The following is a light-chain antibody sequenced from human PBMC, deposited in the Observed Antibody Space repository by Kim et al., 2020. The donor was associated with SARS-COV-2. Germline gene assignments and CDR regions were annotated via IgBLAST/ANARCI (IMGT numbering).Light chain of an antibody. Sequence: TCASSTGAITSGSHPTWFQQKPGQAPRPLIYGTTQQYSWTPARFSASLLGGKAALTLSDVQPEDEAEYYCLLYYDNTQIGVFGGGTKLTVL. CDR1: TGAITSGSH. CDR3: LLYYDNTQIGV. J-gene: IGLJ2*01. V-gene: IGLV7-43*01. CDR2: GTT.